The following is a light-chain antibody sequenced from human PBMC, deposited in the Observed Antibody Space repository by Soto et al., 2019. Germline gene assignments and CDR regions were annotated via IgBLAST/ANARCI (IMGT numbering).Light chain of an antibody. V-gene: IGKV1-5*01. CDR3: QQYNTLVPT. Sequence: DIQMTQSPSTLSASVGDRVTITCRASQSINYWLAWYQQKPGKAPKLLIYDASSVQSGVPSRFSGSGSGTEFTLTISSLQPDDFATYYCQQYNTLVPTVGGGTKVEIK. J-gene: IGKJ4*01. CDR1: QSINYW. CDR2: DAS.